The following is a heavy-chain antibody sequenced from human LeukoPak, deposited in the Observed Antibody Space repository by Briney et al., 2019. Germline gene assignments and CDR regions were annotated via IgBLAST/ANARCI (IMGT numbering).Heavy chain of an antibody. CDR2: IKQDGSEK. CDR3: ARVQWELRGVGSYFEY. V-gene: IGHV3-7*01. Sequence: GGSLRLSCVVSGFTFSSFWMSWVRHAPGKGLEWVANIKQDGSEKYYVDSVKGRFTMSRDNAKNSLYLQMNSLRAEDTAVYYCARVQWELRGVGSYFEYWGQGALVTVSS. CDR1: GFTFSSFW. J-gene: IGHJ4*02. D-gene: IGHD1-26*01.